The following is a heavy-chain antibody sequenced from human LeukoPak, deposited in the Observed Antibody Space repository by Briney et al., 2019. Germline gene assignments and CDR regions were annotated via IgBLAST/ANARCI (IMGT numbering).Heavy chain of an antibody. CDR3: ASGPTYYYDSSGYYSEFDC. CDR2: ISAYNGNT. J-gene: IGHJ4*02. Sequence: ASVKVSCKASGYTFTSYGISWVRQAPGQGLEWMGWISAYNGNTNYAQKLQGRVTMTTDTSTSTAYMELRSLRSEDTAVYYCASGPTYYYDSSGYYSEFDCWGQGTLVTVSS. D-gene: IGHD3-22*01. CDR1: GYTFTSYG. V-gene: IGHV1-18*01.